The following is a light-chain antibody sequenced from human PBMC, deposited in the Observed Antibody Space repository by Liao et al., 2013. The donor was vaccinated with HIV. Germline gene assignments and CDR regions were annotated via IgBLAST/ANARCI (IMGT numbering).Light chain of an antibody. J-gene: IGLJ2*01. CDR3: QAWDSSTRGHVV. CDR1: NIGSRG. V-gene: IGLV3-9*01. CDR2: ENI. Sequence: YVLTQPPSVSVAPGQTAVITCGGNNIGSRGVHWYQQRPGQSPVLVIYENIKRPSGIPERFSGSNSGNTATLTISGTQAMDEADYYCQAWDSSTRGHVVFGGGTKLTVL.